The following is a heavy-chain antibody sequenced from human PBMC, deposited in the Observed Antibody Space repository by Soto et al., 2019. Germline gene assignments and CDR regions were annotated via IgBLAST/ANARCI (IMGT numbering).Heavy chain of an antibody. CDR3: ARWAGVVVPAAIHPFYYYGMDV. CDR2: TYYRSKWYN. D-gene: IGHD2-2*02. V-gene: IGHV6-1*01. J-gene: IGHJ6*02. Sequence: SQTLSLTCAISGDSVSSNSAAWNWIRQSPSRGLEWLGRTYYRSKWYNDYAVSVKSRITINPDTSKNQFSLQLNSVTPEDTAVYYCARWAGVVVPAAIHPFYYYGMDVWGQGTTVTV. CDR1: GDSVSSNSAA.